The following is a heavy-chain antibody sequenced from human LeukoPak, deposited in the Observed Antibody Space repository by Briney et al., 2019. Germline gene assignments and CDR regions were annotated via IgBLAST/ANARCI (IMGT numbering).Heavy chain of an antibody. V-gene: IGHV4-39*07. D-gene: IGHD3-10*01. CDR1: GGSISSGSYY. Sequence: SETLSLTCTVSGGSISSGSYYWSWIRQPPGKGLEWIGEINHSGSTNYNPSLKSRVTISVDTSKNQFSLKLSSVTAADTAVYYCARGGNSGQRTYYYGSGSYAGGRFDPWGQGTLVTVFS. CDR3: ARGGNSGQRTYYYGSGSYAGGRFDP. J-gene: IGHJ5*02. CDR2: INHSGST.